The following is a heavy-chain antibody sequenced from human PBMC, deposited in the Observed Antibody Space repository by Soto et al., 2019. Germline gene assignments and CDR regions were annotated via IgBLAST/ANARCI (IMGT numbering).Heavy chain of an antibody. J-gene: IGHJ4*02. D-gene: IGHD6-19*01. V-gene: IGHV5-51*01. Sequence: GESLKISCQGSGYNFANYWIAWVRPMPGKGLEFMGIIYPGDSDTTYGPSLEGHVTMSADKSISTAYLQLSSRKASDTPISSLARAHSNGWYQHFDLCGQGTLVTVCS. CDR3: ARAHSNGWYQHFDL. CDR1: GYNFANYW. CDR2: IYPGDSDT.